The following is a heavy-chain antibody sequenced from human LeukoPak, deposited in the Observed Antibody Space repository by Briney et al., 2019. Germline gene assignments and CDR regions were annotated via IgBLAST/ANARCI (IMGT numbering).Heavy chain of an antibody. CDR2: IYHSGST. CDR1: GGSISSGGYY. Sequence: PSETLSLTCTVSGGSISSGGYYWSWIRQPPGKGLEWIGYIYHSGSTYYNPSLKSRVIISVDTSKNQFSLKMSSVTAADTAVYYCATYYSDSSAYVHYLDSWGQGTLVTVSS. V-gene: IGHV4-30-2*02. J-gene: IGHJ4*02. CDR3: ATYYSDSSAYVHYLDS. D-gene: IGHD3-22*01.